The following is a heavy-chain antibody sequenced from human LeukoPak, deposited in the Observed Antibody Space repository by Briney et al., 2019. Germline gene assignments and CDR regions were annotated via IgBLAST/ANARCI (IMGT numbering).Heavy chain of an antibody. Sequence: PGGSLRLSCAASGFTFCGFGLDWGRPASGKGLGWVLGISWNSGSIGYADSVKGRFTISRDNAKNSLYLQMNSLRVEDTALYYCAKDVTYSSGWTDYWGQGTLVTVSS. CDR1: GFTFCGFG. CDR3: AKDVTYSSGWTDY. J-gene: IGHJ4*02. CDR2: ISWNSGSI. V-gene: IGHV3-9*01. D-gene: IGHD6-19*01.